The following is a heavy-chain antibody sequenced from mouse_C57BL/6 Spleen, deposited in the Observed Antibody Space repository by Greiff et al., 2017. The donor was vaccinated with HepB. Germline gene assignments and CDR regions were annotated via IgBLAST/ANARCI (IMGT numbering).Heavy chain of an antibody. V-gene: IGHV5-17*01. CDR3: ARSYYGYDGGLGYAMDY. Sequence: EVMLVESGGGLVKPGGSLKLSCAASGFTFSDYGMHWVRQAPEKGLEWVAYISSGSSTIDYADTVKGRFTISRDNAKNTLFLQMTSLRSEDTAMYYCARSYYGYDGGLGYAMDYWGQGTSVTVSS. CDR2: ISSGSSTI. D-gene: IGHD2-2*01. CDR1: GFTFSDYG. J-gene: IGHJ4*01.